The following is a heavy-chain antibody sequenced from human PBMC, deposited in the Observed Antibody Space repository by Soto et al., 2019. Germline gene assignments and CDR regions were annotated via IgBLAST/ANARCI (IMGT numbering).Heavy chain of an antibody. CDR3: AKALFDYGDYPIYFDY. CDR2: ISGSGGST. V-gene: IGHV3-23*01. CDR1: GFTFSSYA. Sequence: GGSLRLSCAASGFTFSSYAMSWVRQAPGKGLEWVSAISGSGGSTYYADSVKGRFTISRDNSKNTLYLQMNSLRAEDTAVYYCAKALFDYGDYPIYFDYWGQGTLVTVSS. J-gene: IGHJ4*02. D-gene: IGHD4-17*01.